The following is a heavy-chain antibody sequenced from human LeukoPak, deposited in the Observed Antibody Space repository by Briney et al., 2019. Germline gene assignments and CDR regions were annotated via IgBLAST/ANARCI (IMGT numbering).Heavy chain of an antibody. CDR2: INTDGSST. Sequence: GGSLRLSCAASGFTFSSFSMNWVRQAPGKGLVWVSRINTDGSSTSYADSVKGRFTISRDNAKNTQYLQMNSLRAEDTAVYYCASSACSTSCYTGEGFDYWGQGTLVTVSS. CDR1: GFTFSSFS. J-gene: IGHJ4*02. CDR3: ASSACSTSCYTGEGFDY. D-gene: IGHD2-2*02. V-gene: IGHV3-74*01.